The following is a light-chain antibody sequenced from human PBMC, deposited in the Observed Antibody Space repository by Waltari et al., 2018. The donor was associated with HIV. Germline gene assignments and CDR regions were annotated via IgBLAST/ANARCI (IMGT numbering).Light chain of an antibody. CDR2: WDN. J-gene: IGLJ3*02. V-gene: IGLV1-47*01. CDR3: AAWDDSLSGRV. CDR1: NSNIGTNT. Sequence: QSVLTQPPSASGTPGPRVTIYCSGSNSNIGTNTAYWYQQLPGTAPKLLIYWDNQRPSGVPGRFSGSKSGTSASLAISGLRSEDEADYYCAAWDDSLSGRVFGGGTNLTVL.